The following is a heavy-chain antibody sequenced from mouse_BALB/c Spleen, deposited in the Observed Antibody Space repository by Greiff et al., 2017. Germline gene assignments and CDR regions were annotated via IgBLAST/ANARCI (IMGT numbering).Heavy chain of an antibody. Sequence: EVQRVESGGGLVKPGGSLKLSCAASGFTFSSYTMSWVRQTPEKRLEWVATISSGGSYTYYPDSVKGRFTISRDNAKNTLYLQMSSLKSEDTAMYYCTSTMITTGFAYWGQGTLVTVSA. J-gene: IGHJ3*01. CDR1: GFTFSSYT. CDR2: ISSGGSYT. D-gene: IGHD2-4*01. V-gene: IGHV5-6-4*01. CDR3: TSTMITTGFAY.